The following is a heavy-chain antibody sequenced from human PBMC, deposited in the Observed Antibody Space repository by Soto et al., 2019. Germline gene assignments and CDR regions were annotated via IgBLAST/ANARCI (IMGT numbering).Heavy chain of an antibody. D-gene: IGHD1-20*01. J-gene: IGHJ3*02. CDR3: ARGPAEITGTETGYAFDI. CDR1: GGSFSGYY. CDR2: INHSGST. Sequence: SETLSLTCAVYGGSFSGYYWSWIRQPPGKGLEWIGEINHSGSTNYNPSLKSRVTISVDTSKNQFSLKLSSVTAADTAVYYCARGPAEITGTETGYAFDIWGQGTMVTVSS. V-gene: IGHV4-34*01.